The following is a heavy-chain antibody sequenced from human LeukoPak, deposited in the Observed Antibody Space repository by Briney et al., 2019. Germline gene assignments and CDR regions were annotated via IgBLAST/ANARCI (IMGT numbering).Heavy chain of an antibody. CDR1: GGSVSSGNYF. V-gene: IGHV4-61*01. D-gene: IGHD3-10*01. CDR2: IYYSGST. CDR3: ARKENVYYYFDY. J-gene: IGHJ4*02. Sequence: SETLSLTCTVSGGSVSSGNYFWSWIRQPPGQGLEWIGYIYYSGSTKYNPSLKSRVTISVDTSKNQFSLKLSSVTAVDTAVYYCARKENVYYYFDYWGQGTLVTVSS.